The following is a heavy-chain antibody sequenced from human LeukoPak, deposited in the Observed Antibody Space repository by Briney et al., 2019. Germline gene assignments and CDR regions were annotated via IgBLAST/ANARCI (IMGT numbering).Heavy chain of an antibody. CDR2: INPNSGGT. CDR1: GYTFTGYY. Sequence: GASVTVSCKASGYTFTGYYMHWVRQAPGQGLEWMGWINPNSGGTNYAQKFQGRVTMTRDTSISTAYMELSRLRSDDTAVYYCARTRGPNSSSWYVYYYGMDVWGQGTTVTVSS. D-gene: IGHD6-13*01. CDR3: ARTRGPNSSSWYVYYYGMDV. V-gene: IGHV1-2*02. J-gene: IGHJ6*02.